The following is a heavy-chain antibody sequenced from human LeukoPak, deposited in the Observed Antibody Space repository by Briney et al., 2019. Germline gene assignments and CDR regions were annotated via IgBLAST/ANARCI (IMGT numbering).Heavy chain of an antibody. CDR2: IYYSGST. J-gene: IGHJ4*02. Sequence: PSETLSLTCTVSGGSISSYYWSWIRQPPGKGLEWIGYIYYSGSTNYNPSLKSRVTISVDTSKNQFSLKLSSVTAADTAVYYCATSGSYYDPFDYWGQGTLVTVSS. CDR3: ATSGSYYDPFDY. CDR1: GGSISSYY. D-gene: IGHD1-26*01. V-gene: IGHV4-59*08.